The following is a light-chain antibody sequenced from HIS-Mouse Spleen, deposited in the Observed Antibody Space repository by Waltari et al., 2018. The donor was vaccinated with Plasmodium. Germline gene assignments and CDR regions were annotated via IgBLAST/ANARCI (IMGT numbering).Light chain of an antibody. CDR1: SLSVGSYNL. Sequence: QSALTQPASVSGSPGQSITIPCTGTSLSVGSYNLVPWYQQHPGKAPKPMIYEGSKRPSGVSNRFSGSKSGNTASLTISGLQAEDEADYYCCSYAGSSTYVFGTGTKVTVL. J-gene: IGLJ1*01. CDR2: EGS. V-gene: IGLV2-23*01. CDR3: CSYAGSSTYV.